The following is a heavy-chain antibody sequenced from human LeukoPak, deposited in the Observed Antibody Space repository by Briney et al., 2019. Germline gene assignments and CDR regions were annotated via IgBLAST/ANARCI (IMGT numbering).Heavy chain of an antibody. V-gene: IGHV3-30*02. CDR3: ARDGVVVVPAATARYYYYMDV. J-gene: IGHJ6*03. CDR2: IRYDGSNK. D-gene: IGHD2-2*01. CDR1: GFTFSSYG. Sequence: GGSLRLSCAASGFTFSSYGMHWVRQAPGKGLEWVASIRYDGSNKYYADSVKGRFTISRDNSKNTLYLQMNSLRAEDTAVYYCARDGVVVVPAATARYYYYMDVWGKGTTVTVSS.